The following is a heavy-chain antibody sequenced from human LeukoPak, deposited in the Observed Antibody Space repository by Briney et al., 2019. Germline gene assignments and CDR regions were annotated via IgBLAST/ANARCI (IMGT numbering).Heavy chain of an antibody. Sequence: SETLSLTCTVSGGSFSSGSYYWSWIRQPPGKGLEWIGYIYYSGSTNYNPSLKSRVTISVDTSKNQFSLKLSSVTAADTAVYYCARVSGSYYDFWSGYYDWGQGTLVTVSS. CDR2: IYYSGST. CDR3: ARVSGSYYDFWSGYYD. D-gene: IGHD3-3*01. V-gene: IGHV4-61*01. CDR1: GGSFSSGSYY. J-gene: IGHJ4*02.